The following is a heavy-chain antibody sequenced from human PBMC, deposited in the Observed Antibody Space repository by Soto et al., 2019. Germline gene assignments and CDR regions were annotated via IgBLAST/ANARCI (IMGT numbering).Heavy chain of an antibody. D-gene: IGHD6-19*01. V-gene: IGHV4-59*01. CDR1: GGSISSYD. CDR3: ARDGRGIAVAGPSFDC. CDR2: IYYSGST. J-gene: IGHJ4*02. Sequence: SHTLSLPCTVAGGSISSYDWSWIRQPPGKGLEWIGYIYYSGSTNYNPSLKSRVTISVDTSKNQFSLKLSSVTTADTAVYYCARDGRGIAVAGPSFDCWGQGNLVTVSS.